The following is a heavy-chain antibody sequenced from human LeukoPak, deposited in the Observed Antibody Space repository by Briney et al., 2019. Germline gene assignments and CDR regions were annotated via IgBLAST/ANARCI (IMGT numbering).Heavy chain of an antibody. CDR3: ARSSYYYDSSGLDY. V-gene: IGHV1-69*02. J-gene: IGHJ4*02. Sequence: GASVKVSCKASGGTFSSYTISWVRQAPGQGLEWMGRIIPILDIANYARKFQGKVTITADKSTSTAYMELSSLRSEDTAVYYCARSSYYYDSSGLDYWGQGTLVTVSS. D-gene: IGHD3-22*01. CDR2: IIPILDIA. CDR1: GGTFSSYT.